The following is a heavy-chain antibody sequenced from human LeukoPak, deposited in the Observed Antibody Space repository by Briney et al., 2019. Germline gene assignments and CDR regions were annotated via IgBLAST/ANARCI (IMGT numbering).Heavy chain of an antibody. V-gene: IGHV3-9*01. Sequence: GGSLRLSCAASGFTFDDYAMHWARQAPGKGLEWVSGISWNSGSIGYADSVKGRFTISRDNAKNSLYLQMNSLRAEDTALYYCAKDTGIAAAGTFFHYWGQGTLVTVSS. CDR1: GFTFDDYA. J-gene: IGHJ4*02. D-gene: IGHD6-13*01. CDR2: ISWNSGSI. CDR3: AKDTGIAAAGTFFHY.